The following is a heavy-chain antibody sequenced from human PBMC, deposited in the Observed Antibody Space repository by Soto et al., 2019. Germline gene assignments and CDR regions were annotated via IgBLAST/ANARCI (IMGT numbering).Heavy chain of an antibody. CDR3: ARDNQYYDFWSGYYPFDY. V-gene: IGHV3-21*01. Sequence: PGGSLRLSCAASGFTFSSYSMNWVRQAPGKGLEWVSSISSSSYIYYADSVKGRFTISRDNAKNSLYLQMNSLRAEDTAVYYCARDNQYYDFWSGYYPFDYWGQGTLVTVSS. CDR1: GFTFSSYS. J-gene: IGHJ4*02. D-gene: IGHD3-3*01. CDR2: ISSSSYI.